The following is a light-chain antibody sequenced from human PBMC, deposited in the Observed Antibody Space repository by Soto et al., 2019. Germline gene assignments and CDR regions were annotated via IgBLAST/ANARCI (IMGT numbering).Light chain of an antibody. CDR3: SSYTSTSVV. Sequence: QSVLTQPASVSGSPGQSITISCTGTSSDVGGYNYGSWYQQHPGKAPKLLIYDVSNRPSGVSNRFSGSKSANTASLTISGIQAEDEADYYCSSYTSTSVVFGGGTKLTVL. J-gene: IGLJ2*01. CDR2: DVS. V-gene: IGLV2-14*01. CDR1: SSDVGGYNY.